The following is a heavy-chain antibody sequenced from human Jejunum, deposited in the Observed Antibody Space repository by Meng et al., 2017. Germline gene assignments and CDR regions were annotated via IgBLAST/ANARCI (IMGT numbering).Heavy chain of an antibody. V-gene: IGHV2-5*02. CDR3: AHRSLGYISGWDNSVFDY. CDR1: GFSLSTIGVG. CDR2: IYWDDDK. J-gene: IGHJ4*02. D-gene: IGHD6-19*01. Sequence: QIALEEAGPTLVKPTQTLTLTCTFFGFSLSTIGVGVGWIRQPPGKSLEWLAVIYWDDDKRYSPSLKSRLTINKDTSKNQVVLTMTNMDLVDTGTYYCAHRSLGYISGWDNSVFDYWGQGTLVTVSS.